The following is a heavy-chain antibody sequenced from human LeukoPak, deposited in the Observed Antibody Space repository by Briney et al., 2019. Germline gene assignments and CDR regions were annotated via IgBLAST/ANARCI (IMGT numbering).Heavy chain of an antibody. Sequence: SETLSLTCTVSGGSISSGGYYWSWLRQHPGKGLEWIGYIYYSGSTYYNPSLKSRVNITVDTSKNQFSLKLSSVTAADTAVYYYARGGFGELLPNDYWGQGTLVTVSS. CDR2: IYYSGST. J-gene: IGHJ4*02. CDR1: GGSISSGGYY. D-gene: IGHD3-10*01. V-gene: IGHV4-31*03. CDR3: ARGGFGELLPNDY.